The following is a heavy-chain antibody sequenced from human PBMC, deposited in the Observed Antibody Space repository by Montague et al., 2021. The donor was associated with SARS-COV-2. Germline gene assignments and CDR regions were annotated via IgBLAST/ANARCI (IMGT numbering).Heavy chain of an antibody. D-gene: IGHD3-3*01. V-gene: IGHV3-13*01. Sequence: SLRLSCAASGFTFSSHDMHWVRQSPGKGLQWVSAIGTAGDTYYEGSVXGRFTISREDAKSSLSPQMTSLTAGDTAVYYCARAHADSVYHFWSGSVTSTSLDVWGKGTAVTVSS. CDR3: ARAHADSVYHFWSGSVTSTSLDV. J-gene: IGHJ6*04. CDR2: IGTAGDT. CDR1: GFTFSSHD.